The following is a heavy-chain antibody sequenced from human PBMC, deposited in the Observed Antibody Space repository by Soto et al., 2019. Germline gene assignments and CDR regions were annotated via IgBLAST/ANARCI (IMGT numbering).Heavy chain of an antibody. V-gene: IGHV3-30*18. CDR3: AKGGALRYFDWLLFPYYYYGMDV. CDR1: GFTFSSYG. D-gene: IGHD3-9*01. CDR2: ISYDGSNK. Sequence: GGSLRLSCAASGFTFSSYGMHWVRQAPGKGLEWVAVISYDGSNKYYADSVKGRFTISRDNSKNTLYLQMNSLRAEDTAVYYCAKGGALRYFDWLLFPYYYYGMDVWGQGTTVTVSS. J-gene: IGHJ6*02.